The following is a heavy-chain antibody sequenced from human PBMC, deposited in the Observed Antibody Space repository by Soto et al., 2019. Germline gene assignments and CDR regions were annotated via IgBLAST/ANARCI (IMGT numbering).Heavy chain of an antibody. CDR3: ARHISVATPFDP. J-gene: IGHJ5*02. Sequence: SETLSLTCTVSGGSISSSSYYWGWIRQPPGKGLEWIGSICYSGSTYYNPSLKSRVTISVDTSKNQFSLKLSSVTAADTAVYYCARHISVATPFDPWGQGTLVTVSS. CDR2: ICYSGST. CDR1: GGSISSSSYY. V-gene: IGHV4-39*01. D-gene: IGHD5-12*01.